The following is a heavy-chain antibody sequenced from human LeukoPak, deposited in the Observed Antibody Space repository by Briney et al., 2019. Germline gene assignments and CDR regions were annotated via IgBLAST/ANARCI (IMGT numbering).Heavy chain of an antibody. CDR2: IIPISGTP. CDR3: ARGSLKAVVNSDYYCYMDV. D-gene: IGHD2-15*01. Sequence: ASVKVSCKASGGTFNSYAINWVRQAPGQGLEWMRGIIPISGTPNYAQKFQGRVTITTDESTSIAYMDLSSLRSEDTAVYYCARGSLKAVVNSDYYCYMDVWGEGTTVTVS. J-gene: IGHJ6*03. V-gene: IGHV1-69*05. CDR1: GGTFNSYA.